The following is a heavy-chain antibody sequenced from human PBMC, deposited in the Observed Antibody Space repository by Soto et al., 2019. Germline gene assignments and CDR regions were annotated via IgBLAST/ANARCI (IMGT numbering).Heavy chain of an antibody. CDR3: TRISVVVPAS. CDR1: GFTFSGSA. Sequence: EVQLVESGGGLVQPGGSLKLSCAASGFTFSGSAMHWVRQASGKGLEWVGRIRSKANSYATAYAASVKGRFTISRDDSKNTAYLQMNSLKTEDTAVYYCTRISVVVPASWGQGTLVTVSS. V-gene: IGHV3-73*01. CDR2: IRSKANSYAT. J-gene: IGHJ4*02. D-gene: IGHD2-2*01.